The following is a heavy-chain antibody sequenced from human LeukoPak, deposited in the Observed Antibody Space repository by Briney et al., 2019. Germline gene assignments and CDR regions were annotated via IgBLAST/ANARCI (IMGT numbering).Heavy chain of an antibody. CDR3: AKDGSWSCTD. CDR1: GFTFSRHA. D-gene: IGHD2-8*02. J-gene: IGHJ4*02. CDR2: IAHHGSNT. V-gene: IGHV3-30*02. Sequence: GGSLRLSCAASGFTFSRHAMHWVRQGPGKGLEWVAYIAHHGSNTYYADSVKGRFTISRDNSKRTLYLQMNSLRGDDTAVYYCAKDGSWSCTDWGQGTLVTVSS.